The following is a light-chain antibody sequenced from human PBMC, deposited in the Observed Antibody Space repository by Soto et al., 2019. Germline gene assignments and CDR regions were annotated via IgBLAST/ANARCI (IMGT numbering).Light chain of an antibody. J-gene: IGLJ3*02. CDR2: RNN. V-gene: IGLV1-47*01. CDR1: SSNVGSNL. CDR3: AAWDDSLRIWV. Sequence: QSVLTQPPSASGTPGQRVAISCSGSSSNVGSNLVYWYQQLPGTAPKLLINRNNQRPSGVPDRFSGSKSGTAASLAISGLRSEDEADYYCAAWDDSLRIWVFGGGTKLTVL.